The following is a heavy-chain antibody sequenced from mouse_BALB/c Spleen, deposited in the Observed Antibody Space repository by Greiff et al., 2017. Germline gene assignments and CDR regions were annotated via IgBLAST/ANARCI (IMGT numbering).Heavy chain of an antibody. J-gene: IGHJ1*01. CDR1: GYTFTSYD. Sequence: VQLQQSGAELVRPGSSVKISCKASGYTFTSYDINWVKQRPGQGLEWIGWIYPGDGSTKYNEKFKGKATLTADKSSSTAYMQLSSLTSENSAVYFCARGNLDYYGSSYGYFDVWGARTTVTVSS. V-gene: IGHV1S56*01. D-gene: IGHD1-1*01. CDR2: IYPGDGST. CDR3: ARGNLDYYGSSYGYFDV.